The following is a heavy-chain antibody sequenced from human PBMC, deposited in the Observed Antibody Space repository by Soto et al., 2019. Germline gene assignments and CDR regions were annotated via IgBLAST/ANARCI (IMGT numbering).Heavy chain of an antibody. CDR3: ARDPATTPDQAMDV. CDR2: IYTDERT. V-gene: IGHV3-53*01. CDR1: GFIVSTSF. J-gene: IGHJ6*02. Sequence: GGSMRLSCAASGFIVSTSFMMWVRQAPGKGLEWVSLIYTDERTFYADSVKGRFTISRDNSKNTVFLQMNSLRAEDTAVYFCARDPATTPDQAMDVRGQGTTVTVSS. D-gene: IGHD1-1*01.